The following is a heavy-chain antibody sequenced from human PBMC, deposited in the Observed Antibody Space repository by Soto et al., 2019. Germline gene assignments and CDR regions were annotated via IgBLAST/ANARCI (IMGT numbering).Heavy chain of an antibody. CDR1: GITLSSYG. CDR3: AKRSGATFFFDY. D-gene: IGHD3-3*01. Sequence: EVQLLESGGGLVQPGGSLRLSCAASGITLSSYGMSWVRQAPGKGLEWVSTIGSGGGTYYADSVKGRFTISRDTSKHILYLRMNSLRAEDTAMFYCAKRSGATFFFDYWGQGILVTVSS. J-gene: IGHJ4*02. V-gene: IGHV3-23*01. CDR2: IGSGGGT.